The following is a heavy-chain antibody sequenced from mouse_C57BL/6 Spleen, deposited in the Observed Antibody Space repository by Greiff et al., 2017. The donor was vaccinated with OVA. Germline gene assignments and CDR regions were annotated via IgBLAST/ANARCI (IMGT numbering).Heavy chain of an antibody. D-gene: IGHD1-1*01. CDR3: ARAGSYYGSSWKSYFDY. CDR1: GYAFSSSW. V-gene: IGHV1-82*01. CDR2: IYPGDGDT. J-gene: IGHJ2*01. Sequence: VQLQQSGPELVKPGASVKISCKASGYAFSSSWMNWVKQRPGKGLEWIGRIYPGDGDTNYKGKFKGKATLTADKSSSTAYMQLSSLTSEDSTVYFCARAGSYYGSSWKSYFDYWGQGTTLTVSS.